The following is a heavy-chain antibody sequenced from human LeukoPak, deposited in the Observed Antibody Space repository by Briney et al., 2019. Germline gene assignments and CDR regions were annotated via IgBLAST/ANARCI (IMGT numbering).Heavy chain of an antibody. CDR2: IDHSGST. Sequence: SETLSLTCAVYGGSFSRYYWSWLRQPPGKGREWIGEIDHSGSTNYNPSLKSRVTISVDTSKNQLSLNLSSGTAADTAIYFCASGGEDYYFRCWGQGTLVAVSS. CDR1: GGSFSRYY. V-gene: IGHV4-34*01. D-gene: IGHD3-16*01. J-gene: IGHJ4*02. CDR3: ASGGEDYYFRC.